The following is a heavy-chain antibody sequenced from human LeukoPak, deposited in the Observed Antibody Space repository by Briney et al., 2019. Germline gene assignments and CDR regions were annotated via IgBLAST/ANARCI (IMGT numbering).Heavy chain of an antibody. CDR3: ARITYGDYDVGAFDI. CDR1: GGSFSGYY. D-gene: IGHD4-17*01. CDR2: INHSGST. V-gene: IGHV4-34*01. J-gene: IGHJ3*02. Sequence: SETLSLTCAVYGGSFSGYYWSWIRQPPGKGLEWIGEINHSGSTNYNPSHKSRVTISVDTSKNQFSLKLSSVTAADTAVYYCARITYGDYDVGAFDIWGQGTMVTVSS.